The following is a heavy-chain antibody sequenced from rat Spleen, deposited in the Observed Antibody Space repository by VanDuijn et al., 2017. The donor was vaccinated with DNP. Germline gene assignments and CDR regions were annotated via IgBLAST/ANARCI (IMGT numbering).Heavy chain of an antibody. CDR1: GFTFSNFG. Sequence: EVQLVESGGGLVQPGRSLKLSCAPSGFTFSNFGMAWVRQAPKKGLEWVATINYDGSKTYYRDSVKGRFTISRDNAKSTLSLQMDSLRSEDTATYYCAGRPPPTRGPFDYWGQGVLVTVSS. D-gene: IGHD1-4*01. J-gene: IGHJ2*01. V-gene: IGHV5-7*01. CDR3: AGRPPPTRGPFDY. CDR2: INYDGSKT.